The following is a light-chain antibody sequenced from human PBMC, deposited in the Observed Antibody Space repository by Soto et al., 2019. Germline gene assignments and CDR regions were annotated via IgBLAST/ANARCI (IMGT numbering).Light chain of an antibody. V-gene: IGLV2-11*01. CDR2: DVN. CDR3: CSYAGSYTLV. Sequence: QSAPTQPRSVSGSPGQSVTISCTGTSSDVGGYNYVSWYQQHPGKAPKLMIYDVNKRPSGVPDRFSGSKSGNTASLTISGLQAEDEADYYCCSYAGSYTLVFGTGTKVTVL. J-gene: IGLJ1*01. CDR1: SSDVGGYNY.